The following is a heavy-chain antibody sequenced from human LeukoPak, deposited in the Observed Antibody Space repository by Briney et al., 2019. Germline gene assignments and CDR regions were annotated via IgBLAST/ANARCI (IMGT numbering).Heavy chain of an antibody. CDR2: INPNSGGT. D-gene: IGHD6-19*01. CDR3: ARDSHSSIAVAGIPDDAFDI. CDR1: GYTFSGYY. Sequence: ASVKVSCKASGYTFSGYYMHWVRQAPGQGLEWMGWINPNSGGTNYAQKFQGRVTMTRDTSISTAYMELSRLRSDDTAVYYCARDSHSSIAVAGIPDDAFDIWGQGTMVTVSS. V-gene: IGHV1-2*02. J-gene: IGHJ3*02.